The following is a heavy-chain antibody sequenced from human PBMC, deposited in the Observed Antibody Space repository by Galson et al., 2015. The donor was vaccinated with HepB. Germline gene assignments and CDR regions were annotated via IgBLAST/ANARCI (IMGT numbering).Heavy chain of an antibody. J-gene: IGHJ5*02. D-gene: IGHD3-10*02. CDR2: MNPNSGNT. CDR3: ARYVVGSPAEEALGP. Sequence: SVKVSCKASGYVFTGYDINWVRQTTGRGLEWMGWMNPNSGNTAYAQTFQGRLKMTRDTSTGTAYMELTSLRSEDTAIYYCARYVVGSPAEEALGPWGQGTRVTVSS. CDR1: GYVFTGYD. V-gene: IGHV1-8*01.